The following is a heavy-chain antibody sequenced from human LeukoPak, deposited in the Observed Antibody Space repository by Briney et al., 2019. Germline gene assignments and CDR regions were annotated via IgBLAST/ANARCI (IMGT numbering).Heavy chain of an antibody. J-gene: IGHJ3*02. CDR3: ARPHLGELSPYAFDI. CDR2: INHSGST. Sequence: SETLSLTCAVYGRSFSGYYWSWIRQPPGKGLEWIGEINHSGSTNYNPSLKSRVTISVDTSKNQFSLKLSSVTAADTAVYYCARPHLGELSPYAFDIWGQGTMVTVSS. CDR1: GRSFSGYY. V-gene: IGHV4-34*01. D-gene: IGHD3-16*02.